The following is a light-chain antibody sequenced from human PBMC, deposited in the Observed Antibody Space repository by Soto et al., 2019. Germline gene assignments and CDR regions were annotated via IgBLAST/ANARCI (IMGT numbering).Light chain of an antibody. CDR2: LNSDGRH. Sequence: QPVLTQSPSASASLGASVKLTCTLSSRHSSYAIAWHQQQPEKGPRYLMTLNSDGRHTKGDGIPDRFSGSSSGTERYLTISSLQSEDEADYYCQTWGTGILVFGGGTQLTVL. CDR1: SRHSSYA. V-gene: IGLV4-69*01. CDR3: QTWGTGILV. J-gene: IGLJ2*01.